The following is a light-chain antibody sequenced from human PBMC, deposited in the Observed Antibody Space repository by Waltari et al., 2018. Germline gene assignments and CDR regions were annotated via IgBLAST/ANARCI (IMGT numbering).Light chain of an antibody. CDR1: HSISDY. CDR3: QQSYSEHWT. Sequence: DIQMTQSPSSLSASVGDRVTITCRTSHSISDYLNWYQQKPGKAPRLLIFTASSLQSGVPSMFSGSGSRTDFTLTINSLQPEDFATYYCQQSYSEHWTFGQGTKLEI. V-gene: IGKV1-39*01. CDR2: TAS. J-gene: IGKJ1*01.